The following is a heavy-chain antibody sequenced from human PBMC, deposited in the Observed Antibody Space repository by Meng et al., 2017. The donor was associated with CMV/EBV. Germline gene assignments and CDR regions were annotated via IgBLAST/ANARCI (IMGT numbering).Heavy chain of an antibody. J-gene: IGHJ4*02. D-gene: IGHD2-2*01. CDR1: GGSISSSSYY. Sequence: SETLSLTCTVSGGSISSSSYYWSWIRQPPGKGLEWIGEINHSGSTNYNPSLKSRVTISVDTSKNQFSLKLSSVTAADTAVYYCARVGGDIVVVPALGYFDYWGQGTLVTVSS. V-gene: IGHV4-39*07. CDR2: INHSGST. CDR3: ARVGGDIVVVPALGYFDY.